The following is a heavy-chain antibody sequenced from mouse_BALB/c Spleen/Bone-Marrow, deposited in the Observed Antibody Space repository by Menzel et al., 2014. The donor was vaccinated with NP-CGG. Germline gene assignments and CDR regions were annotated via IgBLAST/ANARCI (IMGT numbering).Heavy chain of an antibody. Sequence: EVKLVESGGGLVQPGGSLKLSCAASGFDFSRYWMSWVRQAPGKGLEWIGEINPDSSTINYTPSLKDKFIISRDNAKNTLYLQMCKVRSEDTALYYCARNAYYAMDYWGQGTSGTVSS. CDR2: INPDSSTI. J-gene: IGHJ4*01. CDR1: GFDFSRYW. V-gene: IGHV4-1*02. CDR3: ARNAYYAMDY.